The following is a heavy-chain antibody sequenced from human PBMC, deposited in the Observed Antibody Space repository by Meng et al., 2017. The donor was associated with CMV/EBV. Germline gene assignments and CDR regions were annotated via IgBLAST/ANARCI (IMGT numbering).Heavy chain of an antibody. J-gene: IGHJ4*02. CDR3: ARDAGAGFHY. Sequence: LDCATYGFTCSKEWMHWVRQGPGEGLVWVSTISSDGSRSSYEDSVKGRFTISRDNAKNMVHLQMNSLRAEDTAMYYCARDAGAGFHYWGQGTLVTVSS. D-gene: IGHD6-13*01. CDR1: GFTCSKEW. CDR2: ISSDGSRS. V-gene: IGHV3-74*01.